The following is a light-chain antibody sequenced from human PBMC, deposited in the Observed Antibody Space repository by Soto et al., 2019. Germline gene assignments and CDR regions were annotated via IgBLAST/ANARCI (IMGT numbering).Light chain of an antibody. Sequence: QSVLTQPPSASGTTGQRVTISCSRSSSNIESKTVNWYQHLPGTATKLLIYTNNQLPSGVPDRFSGSKSDTSASLAISGLQSEDEADYYCATWDDSLNVPVFGGGTKLTVL. CDR1: SSNIESKT. J-gene: IGLJ3*02. CDR3: ATWDDSLNVPV. CDR2: TNN. V-gene: IGLV1-44*01.